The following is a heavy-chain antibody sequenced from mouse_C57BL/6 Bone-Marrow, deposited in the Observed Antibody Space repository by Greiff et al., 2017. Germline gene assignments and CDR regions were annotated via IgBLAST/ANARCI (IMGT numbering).Heavy chain of an antibody. D-gene: IGHD1-1*01. CDR1: GYSFTGYY. Sequence: EVQLQQSGPELVKPGASVKISCKASGYSFTGYYMNWVKQSPEKSLEWIGEINPSTGGTTYNQKFKTKGTLTVDKSSSTAYMQLNSLTSADSAVYYCARDYYGSSYLDYWAQGTTLTVSS. V-gene: IGHV1-42*01. CDR3: ARDYYGSSYLDY. J-gene: IGHJ2*01. CDR2: INPSTGGT.